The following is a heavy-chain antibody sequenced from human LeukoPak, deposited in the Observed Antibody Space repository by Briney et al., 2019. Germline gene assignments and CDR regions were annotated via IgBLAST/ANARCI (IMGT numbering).Heavy chain of an antibody. CDR2: ISGSGGST. Sequence: PGGSLRLSRTASGFTFGDYAMSWFRQAPGKGLEWVSAISGSGGSTYYADSVKGRFTISRDNSKNTLFLQMNSLRAEDTAVYYGIPVAGTGFDYWGQGTLVTVSS. V-gene: IGHV3-23*01. J-gene: IGHJ4*02. CDR1: GFTFGDYA. D-gene: IGHD6-19*01. CDR3: IPVAGTGFDY.